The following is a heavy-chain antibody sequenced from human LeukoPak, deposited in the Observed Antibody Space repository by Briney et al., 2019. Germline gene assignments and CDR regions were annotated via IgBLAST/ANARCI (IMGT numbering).Heavy chain of an antibody. D-gene: IGHD2-15*01. CDR3: ARAYRRGGSYYIDY. CDR1: GGSIISGLYF. CDR2: IEPSGKT. J-gene: IGHJ4*02. Sequence: SQTLSLTCTVSGGSIISGLYFWSWIRQLPGKGLEWIGYIEPSGKTYLSPSLKSRLTISMDTSENHLSLNLRSVTAADTAVYYCARAYRRGGSYYIDYWGQGTLVTVSS. V-gene: IGHV4-31*03.